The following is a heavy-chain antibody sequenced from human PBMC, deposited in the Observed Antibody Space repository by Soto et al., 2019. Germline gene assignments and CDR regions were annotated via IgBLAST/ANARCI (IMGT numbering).Heavy chain of an antibody. CDR3: ARAITMVRGVIFDY. CDR2: IYYSGST. D-gene: IGHD3-10*01. V-gene: IGHV4-30-4*01. J-gene: IGHJ4*02. Sequence: KPSETLSLTCTVSGGSISSGDYYWSWIRQPPGKGLEWIGYIYYSGSTDYNPSLKSRVTISVDTSKNQFSLKLSSVTAADTAVYCCARAITMVRGVIFDYWGQGTLVTVSS. CDR1: GGSISSGDYY.